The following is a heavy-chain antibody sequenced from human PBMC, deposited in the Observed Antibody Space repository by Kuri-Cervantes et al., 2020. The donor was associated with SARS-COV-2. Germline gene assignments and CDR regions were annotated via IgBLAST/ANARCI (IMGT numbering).Heavy chain of an antibody. D-gene: IGHD6-19*01. V-gene: IGHV4-30-4*08. CDR2: IYHSGST. CDR3: ARHGGIAVAGTFDY. CDR1: GGSISSGDYY. J-gene: IGHJ4*02. Sequence: SCTVSGGSISSGDYYWSWIRQPPGKGLEWIGYIYHSGSTYYNPSLKSRVTISVDTSKNQFSLKLSSVTAADTAVYYCARHGGIAVAGTFDYWGQGTLVTVSS.